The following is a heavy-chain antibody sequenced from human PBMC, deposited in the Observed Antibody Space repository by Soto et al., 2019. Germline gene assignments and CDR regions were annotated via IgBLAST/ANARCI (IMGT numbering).Heavy chain of an antibody. CDR3: ATLTEHSYYYGMDV. CDR1: GYTFTSSD. V-gene: IGHV1-8*01. D-gene: IGHD7-27*01. J-gene: IGHJ6*02. CDR2: MNPNTGDT. Sequence: QVQLVQSGAEVRKPGASVKVSCKASGYTFTSSDINWVRQATGQGLEWMGWMNPNTGDTGYAQIFQGRVTMTRNTSISTAYMELSSLRSDDTAIYYCATLTEHSYYYGMDVWGPGTTVTVSS.